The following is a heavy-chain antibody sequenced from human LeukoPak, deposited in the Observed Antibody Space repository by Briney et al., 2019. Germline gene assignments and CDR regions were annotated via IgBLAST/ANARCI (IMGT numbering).Heavy chain of an antibody. CDR3: SKLLSNYDRFDY. D-gene: IGHD4-11*01. CDR2: IRYDGSNK. CDR1: GLSFSSYG. Sequence: GGSLRLSCAASGLSFSSYGMHWVRQAPGKGLEWVAFIRYDGSNKYYVDSVKGRFTISRDNPKNRLHLQMTSLTAEDTAGYSCSKLLSNYDRFDYWGQATLVTVCS. J-gene: IGHJ4*02. V-gene: IGHV3-30*02.